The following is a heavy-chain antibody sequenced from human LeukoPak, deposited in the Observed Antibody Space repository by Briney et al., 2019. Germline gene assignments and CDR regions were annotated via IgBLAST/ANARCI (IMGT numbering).Heavy chain of an antibody. CDR3: ARHNGPFDL. CDR2: IYTSGST. J-gene: IGHJ2*01. CDR1: GGFISSYY. D-gene: IGHD2-8*01. Sequence: SETLSLTCTVSGGFISSYYWSWIRQPPGKGLEWIGYIYTSGSTNYNPSLKSRVTISVDTSKNQFSLKLSSVTAADTAVYYCARHNGPFDLWGRDTLVTVSS. V-gene: IGHV4-4*09.